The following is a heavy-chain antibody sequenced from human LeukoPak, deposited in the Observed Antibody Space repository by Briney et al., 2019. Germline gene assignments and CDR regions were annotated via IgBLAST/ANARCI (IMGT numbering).Heavy chain of an antibody. Sequence: ASVKVSCKASGYTFTSYGISWVRQAPGQGLEWMGWTSAYNGNTNYAQKLQGRVTMTTDTSTSTAYMELRSLRSDDTAVYYCARVSTRRREYYFDYWGQGTLVTVSS. J-gene: IGHJ4*02. CDR2: TSAYNGNT. CDR3: ARVSTRRREYYFDY. V-gene: IGHV1-18*01. CDR1: GYTFTSYG. D-gene: IGHD3-10*01.